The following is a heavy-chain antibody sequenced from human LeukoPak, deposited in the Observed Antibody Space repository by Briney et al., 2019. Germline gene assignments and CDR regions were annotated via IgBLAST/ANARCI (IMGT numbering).Heavy chain of an antibody. CDR2: TSGSGDTT. D-gene: IGHD1-1*01. J-gene: IGHJ3*02. CDR3: TKDMGTGGTIGAFDI. CDR1: GFTLSSYG. V-gene: IGHV3-23*01. Sequence: GGSLRLSCAASGFTLSSYGMSWVRQAPGKGLEWVSGTSGSGDTTYYADFVKGRFTISRDHSKNTLYLQMNSLRVEDTAMYYCTKDMGTGGTIGAFDIWGQGTMVTVSS.